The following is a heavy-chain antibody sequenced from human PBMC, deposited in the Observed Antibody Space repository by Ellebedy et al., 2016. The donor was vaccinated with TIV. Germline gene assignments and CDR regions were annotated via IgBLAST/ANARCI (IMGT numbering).Heavy chain of an antibody. Sequence: SETLSLXCTVSGGSISSGDYYWTWIRQPPGKGLEWIGYVYYSGSTYYNPSLKSRVTISVDTSKNQFSLKLSSVTAADTAVYYCARGRGWLVRGIYFDYWGQGTLVTVSS. J-gene: IGHJ4*02. CDR1: GGSISSGDYY. CDR2: VYYSGST. CDR3: ARGRGWLVRGIYFDY. V-gene: IGHV4-30-4*01. D-gene: IGHD6-19*01.